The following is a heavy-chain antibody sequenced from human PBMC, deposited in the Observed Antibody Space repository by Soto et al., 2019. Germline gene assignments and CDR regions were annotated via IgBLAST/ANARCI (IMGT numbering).Heavy chain of an antibody. D-gene: IGHD3-22*01. CDR1: GFTFSTYG. J-gene: IGHJ3*02. Sequence: EVQLLESGGTVVQPGGSLRLSCAASGFTFSTYGVSWVRQALGKGLEWVSSISGSGYNTFYADSVKGRFTISRDNSNNTVHLLMNNLRADDTALYYCVKQLLSLIVVADAFDIWGQGTMVTVSS. CDR3: VKQLLSLIVVADAFDI. V-gene: IGHV3-23*01. CDR2: ISGSGYNT.